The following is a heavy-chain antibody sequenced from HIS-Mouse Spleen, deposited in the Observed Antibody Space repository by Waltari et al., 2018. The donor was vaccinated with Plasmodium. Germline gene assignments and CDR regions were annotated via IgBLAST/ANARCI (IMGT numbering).Heavy chain of an antibody. V-gene: IGHV3-30*18. D-gene: IGHD6-13*01. J-gene: IGHJ4*02. CDR1: GFTFSSYG. Sequence: QVQLVESGGGVVQPGRYLRLSCAASGFTFSSYGMHWVRQAPGKGLEWVAVISYDGSNKYYADSVKGRFTISRDNSKNTLYLQMNSLRAEDTAVYYCAKDRRSSSWYVDYWGQGTLVTVSS. CDR3: AKDRRSSSWYVDY. CDR2: ISYDGSNK.